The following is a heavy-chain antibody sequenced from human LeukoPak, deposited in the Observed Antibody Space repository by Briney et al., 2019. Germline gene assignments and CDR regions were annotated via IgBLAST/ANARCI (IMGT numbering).Heavy chain of an antibody. D-gene: IGHD3-22*01. J-gene: IGHJ4*02. CDR1: GGSISSGSYD. CDR3: ARIQYYYDSSGYYFDY. V-gene: IGHV4-39*01. CDR2: IHSSGST. Sequence: SETLSLACTVSGGSISSGSYDWGWIRQPPGKGLEWIGSIHSSGSTYYNPSLKSRVTISVDTSKNQFSLKLSSVTAADTAVYYCARIQYYYDSSGYYFDYWGQGTLVTVSS.